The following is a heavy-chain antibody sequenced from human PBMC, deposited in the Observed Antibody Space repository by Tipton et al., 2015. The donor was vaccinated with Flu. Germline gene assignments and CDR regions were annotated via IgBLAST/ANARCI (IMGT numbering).Heavy chain of an antibody. V-gene: IGHV4-61*02. J-gene: IGHJ5*02. CDR3: ARVHGSGSYYKIPWFDP. Sequence: TLSLTCTVSGGSIGSGNYYWSWIRQPAGKGLEWFGRIYTSGSTNYNPSLKSRVTISVDTSKNQFSLKLSSVTAADTAGYYCARVHGSGSYYKIPWFDPWGQGTLVTVSS. CDR2: IYTSGST. CDR1: GGSIGSGNYY. D-gene: IGHD3-10*01.